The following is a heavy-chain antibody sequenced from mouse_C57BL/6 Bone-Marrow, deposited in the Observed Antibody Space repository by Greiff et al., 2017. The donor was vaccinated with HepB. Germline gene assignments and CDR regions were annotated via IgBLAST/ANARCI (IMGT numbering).Heavy chain of an antibody. CDR1: GFSFNTYA. Sequence: EVKLMESGGGLVQPKGSLKLSCAASGFSFNTYAMNWVRQAPGKGLEWVARIRSKSNNYETYYADSVKDRFTISRDDSESMLYLHMNNLKAEDTAIYYCVGSTMVTPFAYWGQGTLVTVSA. CDR3: VGSTMVTPFAY. D-gene: IGHD2-2*01. J-gene: IGHJ3*01. V-gene: IGHV10-1*01. CDR2: IRSKSNNYET.